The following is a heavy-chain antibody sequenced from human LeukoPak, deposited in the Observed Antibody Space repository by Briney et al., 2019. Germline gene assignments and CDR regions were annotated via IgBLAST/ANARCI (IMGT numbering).Heavy chain of an antibody. CDR1: GFTFSSYS. D-gene: IGHD3-10*01. CDR3: ARVSGSAFDI. J-gene: IGHJ3*02. Sequence: GGSLRLSCAASGFTFSSYSMNWVRQAPGKGLEWVSSISSSSSYIYYADSVKGRSTISRDNAKNSLYLQMNSLRAEDTAVYYCARVSGSAFDIWGQGTMVTVSS. V-gene: IGHV3-21*01. CDR2: ISSSSSYI.